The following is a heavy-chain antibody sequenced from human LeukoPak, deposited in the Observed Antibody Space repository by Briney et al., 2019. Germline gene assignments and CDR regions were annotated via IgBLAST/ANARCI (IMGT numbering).Heavy chain of an antibody. V-gene: IGHV1-18*01. Sequence: GASVKVSCKASGYTFTSYGISWVRQAPGQGLEWMGWISAYNGNTTYAQKLQGRVTMTTDTSTSTAYMELRSLRSDDTAVYDCARDLGVGAKGDYYYYMDVWGKGTTVTVSS. CDR1: GYTFTSYG. D-gene: IGHD1-26*01. J-gene: IGHJ6*03. CDR2: ISAYNGNT. CDR3: ARDLGVGAKGDYYYYMDV.